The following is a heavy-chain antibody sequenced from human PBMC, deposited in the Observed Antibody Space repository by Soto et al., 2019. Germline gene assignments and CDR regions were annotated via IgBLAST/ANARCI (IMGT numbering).Heavy chain of an antibody. CDR2: INHSGGA. V-gene: IGHV4-34*01. CDR3: ARPANDNTGNNDYFRDAFDI. Sequence: SETLSLTCAIYNGSFSNYYWSWIRLTPGKGLEWVGEINHSGGANYNPSLKSRVSMSVDTSKNQFSLRLNSVTAADTAVYYCARPANDNTGNNDYFRDAFDIWGQGRMVTVSS. J-gene: IGHJ3*02. CDR1: NGSFSNYY. D-gene: IGHD2-8*02.